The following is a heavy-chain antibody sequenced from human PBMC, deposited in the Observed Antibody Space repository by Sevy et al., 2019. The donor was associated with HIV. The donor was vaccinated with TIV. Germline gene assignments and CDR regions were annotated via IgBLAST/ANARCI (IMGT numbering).Heavy chain of an antibody. Sequence: SETLSLTCTVSGGSISSSSYYWGWIRQPPGKGLEWIGSIYYSGSTYYNPSLKSRVTISVDTSKNKFSLKLSSVTAADTAVYYCARSTGYCSSTSCYVQQLVLVGFDYWGQGTLVTVSS. CDR1: GGSISSSSYY. D-gene: IGHD2-2*01. CDR3: ARSTGYCSSTSCYVQQLVLVGFDY. CDR2: IYYSGST. V-gene: IGHV4-39*01. J-gene: IGHJ4*02.